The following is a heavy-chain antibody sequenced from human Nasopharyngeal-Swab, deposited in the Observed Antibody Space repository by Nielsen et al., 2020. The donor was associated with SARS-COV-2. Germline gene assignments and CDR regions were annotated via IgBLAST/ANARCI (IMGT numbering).Heavy chain of an antibody. D-gene: IGHD1-26*01. J-gene: IGHJ4*01. V-gene: IGHV3-7*03. Sequence: GESLKISCAATGFTFSSYWMSWVRQAPGRGLEWLAHTKEDGTVTHYVDSVRGRFTISRDNSKNTVYLQMNSLRAEDTAIYYCAKYFGSGAYQAFCDYWGHGTLVTVSS. CDR3: AKYFGSGAYQAFCDY. CDR1: GFTFSSYW. CDR2: TKEDGTVT.